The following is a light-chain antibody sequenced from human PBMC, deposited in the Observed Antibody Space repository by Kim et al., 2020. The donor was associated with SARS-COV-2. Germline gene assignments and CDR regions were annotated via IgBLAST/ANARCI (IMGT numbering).Light chain of an antibody. V-gene: IGKV1-39*01. CDR3: QQSYTTPIT. CDR1: ESISNH. CDR2: GAS. J-gene: IGKJ5*01. Sequence: DIQMTQSPPSLSASVGDRVTITCRTSESISNHLNWYQQKPGRAPRLLVFGASSLHTGVPSRFSGSGYGTDFTLTVSSLQPEDFATYYCQQSYTTPITFGQGTRLEIK.